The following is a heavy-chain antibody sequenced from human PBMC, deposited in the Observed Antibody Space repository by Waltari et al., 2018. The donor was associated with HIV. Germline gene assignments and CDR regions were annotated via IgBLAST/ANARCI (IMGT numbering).Heavy chain of an antibody. CDR2: IYPSGAA. CDR1: GGSFSGYY. V-gene: IGHV4-34*02. J-gene: IGHJ6*02. D-gene: IGHD4-17*01. CDR3: ARLRWDASFYYGLDV. Sequence: QVQLQQWGAGLLKPSETLSLTCAVYGGSFSGYYWTWIRQPPGKGLQWIAEIYPSGAANYNPSLKSRVTISVDTSKNQFSLKLRSVTAADTAVYYCARLRWDASFYYGLDVWGQGTTVTVSS.